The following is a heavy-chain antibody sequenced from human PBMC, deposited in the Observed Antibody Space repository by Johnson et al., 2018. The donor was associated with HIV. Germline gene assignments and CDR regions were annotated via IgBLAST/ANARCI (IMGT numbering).Heavy chain of an antibody. CDR2: IYSGGST. Sequence: VQLVESGGGLVQPGGSLRLSCAASGFTVSSNYIRWVRQAPGKGLEWVSVIYSGGSTYYADSVKGRFTISRDNSKNTLSLQMNSLRVEDTAVYYCAREARIVVVEPSDAFDIWGQGTMVTVSS. J-gene: IGHJ3*02. CDR1: GFTVSSNY. V-gene: IGHV3-66*01. D-gene: IGHD3-22*01. CDR3: AREARIVVVEPSDAFDI.